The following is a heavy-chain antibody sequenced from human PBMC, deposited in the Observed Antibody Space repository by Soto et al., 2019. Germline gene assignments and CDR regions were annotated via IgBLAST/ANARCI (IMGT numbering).Heavy chain of an antibody. Sequence: SETLSLTCAVYGGSFSGYYWSWIRQPPGKGLEWIGEINHSGSTNYNPSLKSRVTISVDTSKNQFSLKLSSVTAADTAVYYCARLETVTYDAFDIWGQGTMVTVSS. CDR2: INHSGST. CDR3: ARLETVTYDAFDI. CDR1: GGSFSGYY. D-gene: IGHD4-17*01. V-gene: IGHV4-34*01. J-gene: IGHJ3*02.